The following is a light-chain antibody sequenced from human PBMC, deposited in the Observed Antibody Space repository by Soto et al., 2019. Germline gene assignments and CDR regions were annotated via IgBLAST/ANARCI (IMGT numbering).Light chain of an antibody. J-gene: IGLJ1*01. V-gene: IGLV2-14*01. CDR3: SSYTSSSTYV. CDR1: SQVVGGYNY. Sequence: QSVLTQPAPLSGSPGQSITISFTGTSQVVGGYNYVSWYQQHPGKAPKLMIYDVSNRPSGVSNRFSGSESGNTASLTISGLQAEDEADYYCSSYTSSSTYVFGTGTKATVL. CDR2: DVS.